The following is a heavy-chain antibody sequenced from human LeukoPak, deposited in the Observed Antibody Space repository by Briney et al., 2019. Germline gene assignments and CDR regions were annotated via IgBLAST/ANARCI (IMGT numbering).Heavy chain of an antibody. CDR2: IYSSGST. V-gene: IGHV4-39*07. CDR3: ARSDGYGLVGI. D-gene: IGHD3-10*01. CDR1: GVSINSGSNY. Sequence: PSETLSLTCSVSGVSINSGSNYWGWIRQPPGETLEWIGSIYSSGSTYYNPSLKSRVIILIDTAKNHFSLNLSSVTAADTAVYYCARSDGYGLVGIWGQGTMVTVSS. J-gene: IGHJ3*02.